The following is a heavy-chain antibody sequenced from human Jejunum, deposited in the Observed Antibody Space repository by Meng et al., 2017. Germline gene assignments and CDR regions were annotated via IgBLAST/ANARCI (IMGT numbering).Heavy chain of an antibody. CDR1: GGSFNSYF. Sequence: QVHLRQWGAGLLKPSETLSLTCGVYGGSFNSYFWNWNRQPPGKGLEWIGEINQNGRNNYNPSLESRVTISMDKSKKEFSLRLASVTAADTALYYCVRGRDPMVVGELDPWGQGTLVTVSS. J-gene: IGHJ5*02. CDR2: INQNGRN. CDR3: VRGRDPMVVGELDP. D-gene: IGHD2-15*01. V-gene: IGHV4-34*01.